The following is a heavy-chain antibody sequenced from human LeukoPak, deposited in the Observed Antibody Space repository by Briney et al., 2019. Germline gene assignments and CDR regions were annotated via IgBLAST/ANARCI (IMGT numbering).Heavy chain of an antibody. Sequence: PGGSLRLSCAASGLTFGSYAMTWVRQAPGKGLEWVSIISGGGLSTHYADSVKGRFTISRDNSKSTLYLQIDSLRADDTAVYYCATKALLPGGVFDYWGQGTLVTVSS. CDR1: GLTFGSYA. CDR3: ATKALLPGGVFDY. J-gene: IGHJ4*02. CDR2: ISGGGLST. D-gene: IGHD3-16*01. V-gene: IGHV3-23*01.